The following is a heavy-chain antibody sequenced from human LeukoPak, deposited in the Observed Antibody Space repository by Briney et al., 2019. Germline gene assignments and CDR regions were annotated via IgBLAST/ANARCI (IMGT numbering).Heavy chain of an antibody. Sequence: SETLSLTCTVSGGSISSGSYYWSWIRQPPGKGLEWIGEINHSGSTNYNPSLKSRVTISVDTSKNQFSLKLSSVTAADTAVYYCARLFPLRYFDPRNYWGQGTLVTVSS. J-gene: IGHJ4*02. CDR1: GGSISSGSYY. CDR3: ARLFPLRYFDPRNY. CDR2: INHSGST. V-gene: IGHV4-39*07. D-gene: IGHD3-9*01.